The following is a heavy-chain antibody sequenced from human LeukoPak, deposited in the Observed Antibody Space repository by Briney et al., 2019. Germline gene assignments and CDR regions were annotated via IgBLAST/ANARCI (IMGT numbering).Heavy chain of an antibody. V-gene: IGHV3-30*18. Sequence: GGSLRLSCAASGFSVSSNYMSWARQAPGKGLEWVAVISYDGSNKYYADSVKGRFTISRDNSKNTLYLQMNSLRAEDTAVYYCAKEALTYYYDSSGYWGGYFDYWGQGTLVTVSS. D-gene: IGHD3-22*01. CDR2: ISYDGSNK. CDR1: GFSVSSNY. J-gene: IGHJ4*02. CDR3: AKEALTYYYDSSGYWGGYFDY.